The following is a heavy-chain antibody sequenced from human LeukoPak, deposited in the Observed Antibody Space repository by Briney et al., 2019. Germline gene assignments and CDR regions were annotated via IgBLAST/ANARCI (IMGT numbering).Heavy chain of an antibody. V-gene: IGHV3-66*03. CDR3: ARDWGRRYSSGWYGDFDY. CDR1: GFSVSTSY. J-gene: IGHJ4*02. D-gene: IGHD6-19*01. CDR2: LYDSGDT. Sequence: GGSLRPSCAASGFSVSTSYMSWVRQAPGKGLEYVSVLYDSGDTYYAESVKGRFTISRDNSKNTLYLQMNSLRPEDTAVYYCARDWGRRYSSGWYGDFDYWGQGTLVTVSS.